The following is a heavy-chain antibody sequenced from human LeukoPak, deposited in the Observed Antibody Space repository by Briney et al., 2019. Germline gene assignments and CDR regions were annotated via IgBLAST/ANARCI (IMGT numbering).Heavy chain of an antibody. D-gene: IGHD3-10*01. V-gene: IGHV4-59*01. J-gene: IGHJ3*02. CDR1: GGSISSYY. CDR2: IYYSGSP. CDR3: ARESASISTFDI. Sequence: SETLSLTCTVSGGSISSYYWSWIRQPPGKGREWIGYIYYSGSPNYNPSLKSRVTISVDTSKNQFSLKLSSVTAADTAVYYCARESASISTFDIWGQGTMVTVSS.